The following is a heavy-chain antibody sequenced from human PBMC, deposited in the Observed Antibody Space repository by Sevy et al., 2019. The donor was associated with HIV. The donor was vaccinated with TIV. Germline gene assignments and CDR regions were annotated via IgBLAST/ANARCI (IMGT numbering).Heavy chain of an antibody. Sequence: GGSLRLSCAASGFTFDDYAMHWVRQAPGKGLEWVSGISWNSGSIGYADSVKGRFTISRDNAKNSLYLQMNSLRAEDTALYYCAKETLAYCGGDCYGFDYWGQGTLVTVSS. D-gene: IGHD2-21*02. V-gene: IGHV3-9*01. CDR1: GFTFDDYA. CDR3: AKETLAYCGGDCYGFDY. CDR2: ISWNSGSI. J-gene: IGHJ4*02.